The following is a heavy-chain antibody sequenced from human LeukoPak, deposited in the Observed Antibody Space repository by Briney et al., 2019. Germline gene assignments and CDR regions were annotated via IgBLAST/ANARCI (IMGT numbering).Heavy chain of an antibody. D-gene: IGHD3-10*01. J-gene: IGHJ6*02. CDR2: ISGSGANT. CDR1: GFTFSSYA. CDR3: AKDPPYYSYGMDV. V-gene: IGHV3-23*01. Sequence: GGSLRLSCAASGFTFSSYAMSWVRQAPGKGLEWVSTISGSGANTYYADSVKGRFTISRDNSKNTLYLQMNSLRAEDTAVYYCAKDPPYYSYGMDVWGQGTTVTVSS.